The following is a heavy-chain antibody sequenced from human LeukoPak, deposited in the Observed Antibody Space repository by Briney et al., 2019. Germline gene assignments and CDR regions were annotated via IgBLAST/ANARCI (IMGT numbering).Heavy chain of an antibody. CDR1: GGSITTYS. CDR2: IYST. Sequence: SETPSLTCTVSGGSITTYSWSWIRQPAGKGLEWIGRIYSTNYNPSLKSRVTISVDTTKNQFSLKLSSVTAADTAVYYCARGDSSGWYYFNYWGQGTLVTVSS. V-gene: IGHV4-4*07. J-gene: IGHJ4*02. D-gene: IGHD6-13*01. CDR3: ARGDSSGWYYFNY.